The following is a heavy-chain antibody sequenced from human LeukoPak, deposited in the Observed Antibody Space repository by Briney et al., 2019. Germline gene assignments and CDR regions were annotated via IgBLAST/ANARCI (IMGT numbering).Heavy chain of an antibody. D-gene: IGHD2-2*01. J-gene: IGHJ3*02. CDR3: ARHQLDAFDI. CDR1: GFTFSTYS. CDR2: ISSSSSYI. V-gene: IGHV3-21*06. Sequence: GGSLRLSCAASGFTFSTYSMNWVRQAPGKGLEWVSSISSSSSYIFYADSVKGRFTISRDNAKNSLYLQMNSLRAEDTAVYYCARHQLDAFDIWGQGTMVTVSS.